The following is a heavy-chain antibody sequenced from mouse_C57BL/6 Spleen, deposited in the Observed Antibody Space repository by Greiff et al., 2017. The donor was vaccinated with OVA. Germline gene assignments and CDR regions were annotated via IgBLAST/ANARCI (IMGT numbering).Heavy chain of an antibody. D-gene: IGHD2-1*01. V-gene: IGHV1-7*01. CDR2: INPSSGYT. J-gene: IGHJ4*01. CDR1: GYTFTSYW. CDR3: ARYYGNPGYAMDY. Sequence: VQLQQSGAELVKPGASVKLSCKASGYTFTSYWMHWVKQRPGQGLEWIGYINPSSGYTKYNQKFKDKATLTADKSSSTAYMQLSSLTYEDSAVYYCARYYGNPGYAMDYWGQGTSVTVSS.